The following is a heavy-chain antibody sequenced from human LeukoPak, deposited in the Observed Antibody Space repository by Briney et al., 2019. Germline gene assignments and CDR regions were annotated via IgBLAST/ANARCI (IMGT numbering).Heavy chain of an antibody. V-gene: IGHV4-39*01. J-gene: IGHJ5*02. CDR1: GGSISSSSYY. CDR3: ARHPVASYDILTGPWGWLDP. Sequence: PSETLSLTCTVSGGSISSSSYYWGWIRQPPGKGLEWIGSIYYSGSTYYNPSLKSRVTISVDTSKNQFSLKLSSVTAADTAVYYCARHPVASYDILTGPWGWLDPWGQGTLVTVSS. CDR2: IYYSGST. D-gene: IGHD3-9*01.